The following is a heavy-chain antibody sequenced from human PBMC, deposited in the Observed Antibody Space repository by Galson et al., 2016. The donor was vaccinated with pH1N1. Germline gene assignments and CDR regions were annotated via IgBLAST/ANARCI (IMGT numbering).Heavy chain of an antibody. CDR1: GFTFDAFA. V-gene: IGHV3-9*01. CDR3: AKDHCSHGDTNCFYFDL. Sequence: SLRLSCATSGFTFDAFAMHWVRQVPGEGLEWVSVITWNSHVIDYADSVKGRLTISRDNARNSLYLQMNNLRPEDSAFYFCAKDHCSHGDTNCFYFDLWGRGTLVTVSS. D-gene: IGHD4-17*01. CDR2: ITWNSHVI. J-gene: IGHJ2*01.